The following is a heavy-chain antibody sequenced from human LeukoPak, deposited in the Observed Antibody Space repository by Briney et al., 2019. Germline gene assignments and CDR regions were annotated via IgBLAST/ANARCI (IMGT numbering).Heavy chain of an antibody. V-gene: IGHV3-21*01. Sequence: GGSLRLSCAASGFTLSSFTMNWVRQAPGQGLEWVSCISRGGDYIYYADSVRGRFTISRDNAKKTVHLQMNSLRAEDTAVYYCAREEDSSAIRTSYGMDVWGQGTAVTASS. J-gene: IGHJ6*02. D-gene: IGHD6-19*01. CDR2: ISRGGDYI. CDR1: GFTLSSFT. CDR3: AREEDSSAIRTSYGMDV.